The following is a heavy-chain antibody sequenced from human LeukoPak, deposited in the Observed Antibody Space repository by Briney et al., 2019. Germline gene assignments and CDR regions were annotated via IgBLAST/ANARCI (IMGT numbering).Heavy chain of an antibody. CDR2: ISSSSYT. V-gene: IGHV3-11*03. Sequence: GGSLRLSCAASGFTFSDYYMSWIRQAPGKGLEWVSYISSSSYTNYADSVKGRFTISRDNAKNSLYLQMNSLRVEDTAVYYCARHYYHSSGHGGYWGQGTLVTVSS. J-gene: IGHJ4*02. D-gene: IGHD3-22*01. CDR3: ARHYYHSSGHGGY. CDR1: GFTFSDYY.